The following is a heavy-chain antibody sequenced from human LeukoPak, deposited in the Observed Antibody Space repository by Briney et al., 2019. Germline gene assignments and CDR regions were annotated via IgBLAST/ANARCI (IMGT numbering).Heavy chain of an antibody. Sequence: ASVKVSCKTSGYTFTTYAIHWVRQAPGQRLEWMGLINADDGNTRYSQRFQGRVTITRDTSANTAYMELSSLRFEDTAVYYCARDYSGMDVWGQGTTVTVSS. CDR2: INADDGNT. V-gene: IGHV1-3*01. CDR1: GYTFTTYA. CDR3: ARDYSGMDV. D-gene: IGHD2-21*01. J-gene: IGHJ6*02.